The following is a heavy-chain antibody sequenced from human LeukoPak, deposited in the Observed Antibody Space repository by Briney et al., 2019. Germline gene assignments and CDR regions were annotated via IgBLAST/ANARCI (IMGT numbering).Heavy chain of an antibody. Sequence: RSGGSLRLSCAASGFTVSSSYMSWVRQAPGKGLEWVSVIYSGGSTIYYADSVKGRFTISRDNAKNSLYLQMNSLRAEDTAVYYCEVVVVAATRGHAFDIWGQGTMVTVSS. CDR1: GFTVSSSY. J-gene: IGHJ3*02. CDR2: IYSGGSTI. D-gene: IGHD2-15*01. CDR3: EVVVVAATRGHAFDI. V-gene: IGHV3-66*01.